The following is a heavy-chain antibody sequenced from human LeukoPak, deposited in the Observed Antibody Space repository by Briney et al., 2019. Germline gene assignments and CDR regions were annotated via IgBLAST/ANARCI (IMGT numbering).Heavy chain of an antibody. Sequence: KASETLSLTCAVSGYSISSGYYWGWIRQPPGKGLEWIGSIYHSGSTYYNPSLKSRVTISVDTSKNQFSLKLSSVTAADTAVYYCARHLPYGYFDSWFDPWGQGTLVTVSS. D-gene: IGHD5-18*01. J-gene: IGHJ5*02. CDR1: GYSISSGYY. CDR2: IYHSGST. V-gene: IGHV4-38-2*01. CDR3: ARHLPYGYFDSWFDP.